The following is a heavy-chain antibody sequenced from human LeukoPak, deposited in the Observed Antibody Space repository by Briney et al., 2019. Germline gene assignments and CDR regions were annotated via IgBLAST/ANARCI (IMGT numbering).Heavy chain of an antibody. J-gene: IGHJ4*02. D-gene: IGHD3-9*01. CDR1: GFTFSSYS. V-gene: IGHV3-21*01. CDR2: ISSSSSYI. Sequence: GGSLRLSCAASGFTFSSYSMNWVRQAPGKGLEWVSSISSSSSYIHYADSVKGRFTISRDNAKNSLYLQMNSLRAEDTAVYYCARDTDWYADWGQGTLVTVSS. CDR3: ARDTDWYAD.